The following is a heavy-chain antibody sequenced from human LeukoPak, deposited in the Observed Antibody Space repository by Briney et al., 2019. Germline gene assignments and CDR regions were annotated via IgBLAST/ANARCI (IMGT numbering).Heavy chain of an antibody. CDR3: AEDLRSGWYALFDC. J-gene: IGHJ4*02. Sequence: GGSLRLSCAASGFTFSSYVMSWVRQAPGKGLEWVSSISGSGGTTYYADSVKGRLAISRDNSKNTVYLQMNGLRAEDTAVYYCAEDLRSGWYALFDCWGQGTLVTVSS. CDR1: GFTFSSYV. V-gene: IGHV3-23*01. CDR2: ISGSGGTT. D-gene: IGHD6-19*01.